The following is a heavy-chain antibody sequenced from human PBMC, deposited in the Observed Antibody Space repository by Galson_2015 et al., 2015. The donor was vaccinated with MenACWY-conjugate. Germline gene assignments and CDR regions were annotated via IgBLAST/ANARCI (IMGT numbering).Heavy chain of an antibody. V-gene: IGHV3-11*06. D-gene: IGHD3-3*01. CDR3: ARELTTLGVVIISGYYYYGMDV. CDR1: GFTSSDYY. CDR2: MSRSSSFT. J-gene: IGHJ6*02. Sequence: RLSCAASGFTSSDYYMCWIRQAPGKGLEWVAYMSRSSSFTNYADSVKGRFTMSRDNAKNSVYLQMKSLRVEDTAVYYCARELTTLGVVIISGYYYYGMDVWGQGTTVTVSS.